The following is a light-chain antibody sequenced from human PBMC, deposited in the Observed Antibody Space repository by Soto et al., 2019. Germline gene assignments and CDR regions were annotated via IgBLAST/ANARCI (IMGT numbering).Light chain of an antibody. Sequence: IQVSNSPFSVSASVRDRVTITCRASQDISTWLAWFQQKPGKAPKLLIYRATALQLGVPSRFTGSGSGTDFSLNISSLQPEDFATYYCQHANSFPNTFGQGTLLDIK. J-gene: IGKJ5*01. CDR3: QHANSFPNT. V-gene: IGKV1-12*01. CDR1: QDISTW. CDR2: RAT.